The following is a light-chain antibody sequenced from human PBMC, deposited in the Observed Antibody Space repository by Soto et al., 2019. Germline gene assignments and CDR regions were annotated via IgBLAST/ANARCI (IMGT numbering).Light chain of an antibody. Sequence: QSVLTQPASVPGSPGQSIPISCTGTSSDVGGYNYVSWYQQHPGKAPKLMIYDVSNRPSGVSNRLSGSKSGDTGSLTISGLQAEGEADYYCSSYASSNTYVFGGGTKVTVL. CDR1: SSDVGGYNY. J-gene: IGLJ1*01. CDR3: SSYASSNTYV. CDR2: DVS. V-gene: IGLV2-14*01.